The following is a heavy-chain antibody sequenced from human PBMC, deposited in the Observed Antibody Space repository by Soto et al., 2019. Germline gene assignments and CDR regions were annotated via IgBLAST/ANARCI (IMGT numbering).Heavy chain of an antibody. V-gene: IGHV3-23*01. J-gene: IGHJ4*02. CDR3: AKNQERELPRVIDF. Sequence: XESLGLSCATSGLTFSNYAMSGVRQAPGGGLEWVSSMSGSSSTTYYADSVRGRFTISRDRSKNTLYLQMSSLRAEDTALYYCAKNQERELPRVIDFWGQGTLVTVSS. D-gene: IGHD1-7*01. CDR2: MSGSSSTT. CDR1: GLTFSNYA.